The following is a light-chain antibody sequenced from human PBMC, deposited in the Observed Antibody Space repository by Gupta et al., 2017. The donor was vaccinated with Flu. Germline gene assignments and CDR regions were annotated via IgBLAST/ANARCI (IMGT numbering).Light chain of an antibody. J-gene: IGLJ1*01. CDR3: ETWDGTLSAGV. Sequence: QSVLPQPPSVSAAPGPQVTISCFGSASNVGNNFVSWYQQLPATAPKLLIYEDNKRPSGIPDRFSGSKSGASATLDISRLQTGDEADYYCETWDGTLSAGVFGSGTKVTVL. V-gene: IGLV1-51*02. CDR1: ASNVGNNF. CDR2: EDN.